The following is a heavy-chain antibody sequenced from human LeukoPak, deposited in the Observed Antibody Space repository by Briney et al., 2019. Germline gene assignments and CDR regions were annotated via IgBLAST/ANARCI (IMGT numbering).Heavy chain of an antibody. Sequence: SETLSLTCTVSGGSISSGTYYWSWIRQPAGKGLEWIGHIYTSGSTNYNPSLKSRVTISVDMSKNQFSLKLSSVTAADTAVYYCARSFSNIGRWSALARRTYYFDYWGQGTLVTVSS. J-gene: IGHJ4*02. CDR2: IYTSGST. V-gene: IGHV4-61*09. D-gene: IGHD3-3*01. CDR3: ARSFSNIGRWSALARRTYYFDY. CDR1: GGSISSGTYY.